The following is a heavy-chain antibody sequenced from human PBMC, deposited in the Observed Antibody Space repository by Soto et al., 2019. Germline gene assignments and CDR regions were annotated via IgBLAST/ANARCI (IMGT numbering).Heavy chain of an antibody. CDR3: ARGVGSGSYYNQYNWFDP. D-gene: IGHD3-10*01. CDR2: INVYNGNT. J-gene: IGHJ5*02. CDR1: GYTFTNYG. Sequence: QVQLVQSGGEVKKPGASVKVSCKASGYTFTNYGISWVRQAPGQGLEWMGWINVYNGNTKYAQKAQGRGTMTTDTSTSTAYMELRSLRSDDTAVYYCARGVGSGSYYNQYNWFDPWGQGTLVTVSS. V-gene: IGHV1-18*01.